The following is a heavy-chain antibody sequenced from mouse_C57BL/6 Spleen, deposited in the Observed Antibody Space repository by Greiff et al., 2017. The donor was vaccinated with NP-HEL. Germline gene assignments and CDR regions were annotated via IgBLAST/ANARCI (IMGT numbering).Heavy chain of an antibody. Sequence: VQLQQPGAELVRPGSSVKLSCKASGYTFTSYWMHWVKQRPIQGLEWIGNIDPSDSETHYNQKFKDKATLTVDKSSSTAYMQLSSLTSEDSAVYYCARRGENYGSSYGFAYWGQGTLVTVSA. V-gene: IGHV1-52*01. D-gene: IGHD1-1*01. CDR1: GYTFTSYW. J-gene: IGHJ3*01. CDR2: IDPSDSET. CDR3: ARRGENYGSSYGFAY.